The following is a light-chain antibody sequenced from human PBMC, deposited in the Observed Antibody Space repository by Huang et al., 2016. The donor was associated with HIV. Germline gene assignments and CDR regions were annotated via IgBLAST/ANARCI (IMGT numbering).Light chain of an antibody. J-gene: IGKJ4*01. CDR1: QSLGNTY. CDR3: MQGEQGRT. Sequence: DVVMTQSPLFLPVTLGQPASISCRSSQSLGNTYVHWLHQRPGQSPRRLIYQVSNRDSGVPDRFSGSGAGTDCTLRISRVEAEDVGIYYCMQGEQGRTFGGGTKVEIK. V-gene: IGKV2-30*01. CDR2: QVS.